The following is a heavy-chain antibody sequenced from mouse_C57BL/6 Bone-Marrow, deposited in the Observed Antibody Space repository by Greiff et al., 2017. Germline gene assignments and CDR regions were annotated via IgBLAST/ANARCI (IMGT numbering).Heavy chain of an antibody. CDR3: ARSSGSRTGFAY. V-gene: IGHV1-18*01. CDR2: INPNNGGT. J-gene: IGHJ3*01. CDR1: GYTFTDYN. Sequence: DVKLQESGPELVKPGASVKIPCKASGYTFTDYNMDWVKQSHGKSLEWIGDINPNNGGTIYNQKFRGKATLTVDKSSSTAYMELRSLTSEYTAVYYCARSSGSRTGFAYWGQGTLVTVSA. D-gene: IGHD1-1*01.